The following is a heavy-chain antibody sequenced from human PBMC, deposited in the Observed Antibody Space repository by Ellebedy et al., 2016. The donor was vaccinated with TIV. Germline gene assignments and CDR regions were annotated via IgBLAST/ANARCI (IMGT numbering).Heavy chain of an antibody. J-gene: IGHJ4*02. CDR3: AKDPRLQKRIAVAGIFDY. D-gene: IGHD6-19*01. Sequence: GGSLRLXCAASGFSFSWHWMHWVRQAPGKGLEWVAVISYDGSNKYYADSVKGRFTISRDNSKNTLYLQMNSLRAEDTAVYYCAKDPRLQKRIAVAGIFDYWGQGTLVTVSS. V-gene: IGHV3-30*18. CDR1: GFSFSWHW. CDR2: ISYDGSNK.